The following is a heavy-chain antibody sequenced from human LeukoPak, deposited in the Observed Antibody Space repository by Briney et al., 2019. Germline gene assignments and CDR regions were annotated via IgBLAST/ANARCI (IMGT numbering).Heavy chain of an antibody. CDR2: INSSGGST. J-gene: IGHJ6*02. D-gene: IGHD5-12*01. Sequence: ASVKVSCKASGYTFTSYYMHWVRQAPGQGLEWMGIINSSGGSTSYAQKLQGRVTMATDTSTSTAYMELRSLRSDDTAVYYCASTLYSYGMDVWGQGTTVTVSS. V-gene: IGHV1-46*01. CDR1: GYTFTSYY. CDR3: ASTLYSYGMDV.